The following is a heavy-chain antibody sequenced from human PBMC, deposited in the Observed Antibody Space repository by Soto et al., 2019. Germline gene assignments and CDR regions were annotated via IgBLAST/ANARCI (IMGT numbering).Heavy chain of an antibody. V-gene: IGHV2-5*02. CDR1: GFALSTSGVG. Sequence: QITLKESGPTLVKPTQTLTLTCTFSGFALSTSGVGVGWIRQPPGKALEWVALLYWDDDKRYSPTLKNRHTLTKDTAKNPGVLTMTNMDLGDTAPHYCAHRRNGGDADWGQGTLVTVSS. J-gene: IGHJ4*02. D-gene: IGHD3-10*01. CDR3: AHRRNGGDAD. CDR2: LYWDDDK.